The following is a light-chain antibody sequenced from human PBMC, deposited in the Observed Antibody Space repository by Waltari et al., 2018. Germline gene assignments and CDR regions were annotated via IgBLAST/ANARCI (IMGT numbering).Light chain of an antibody. CDR3: QQYDGSVVT. CDR1: QTITCSW. V-gene: IGKV3-20*01. Sequence: EIVLTQSPATLSVSPGERVTVSCRASQTITCSWLTWYHQKPGQAPRLLIYGASNRAPGIPDRFSGSGSGTDFTLTISRLEPEDSAVYYCQQYDGSVVTFGGGTKVEIK. CDR2: GAS. J-gene: IGKJ4*01.